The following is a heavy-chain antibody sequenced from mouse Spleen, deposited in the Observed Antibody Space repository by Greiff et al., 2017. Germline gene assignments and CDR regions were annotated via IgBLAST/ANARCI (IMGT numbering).Heavy chain of an antibody. CDR1: GYAFTNYL. Sequence: QVQLQQPGAELVRPGTSVKVSCKASGYAFTNYLIEWVKQRPGQGLEWIGVINPGSGGTNYNEKFKGKATLTADKSSSTAYMQLSSLTSEDSAVYFCARIYYGNYVDYWGQGTTLTVSS. J-gene: IGHJ2*01. D-gene: IGHD2-1*01. CDR2: INPGSGGT. V-gene: IGHV1-54*01. CDR3: ARIYYGNYVDY.